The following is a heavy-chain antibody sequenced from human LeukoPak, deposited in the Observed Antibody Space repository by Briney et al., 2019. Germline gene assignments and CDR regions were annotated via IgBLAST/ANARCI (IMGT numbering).Heavy chain of an antibody. D-gene: IGHD2-21*01. CDR2: ISWNSGSI. V-gene: IGHV3-9*01. CDR3: AKDVDCGTYYYYGMDV. CDR1: GFTFDDYA. J-gene: IGHJ6*02. Sequence: GRSLRLSCAASGFTFDDYAMHWVRQAPGKGLEWVSGISWNSGSIGYADSVKGRFTISRDNAKNSLYLQMNSLRAEDTDLYYCAKDVDCGTYYYYGMDVWGQGTTVTVSS.